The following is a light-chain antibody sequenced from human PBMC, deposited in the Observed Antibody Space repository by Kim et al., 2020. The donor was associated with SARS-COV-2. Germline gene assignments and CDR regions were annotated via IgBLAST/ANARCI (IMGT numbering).Light chain of an antibody. V-gene: IGKV1-27*01. Sequence: DIQMTQSPSSLSASVGDRVTSACRASQGISDYLAWYQHKPRIVPWLLIHAASTLQSGVPFRFSGSGSGTDFTLTISSLQPEDVATYCCQKCNSAPFAFGPGTKVDIK. CDR3: QKCNSAPFA. CDR1: QGISDY. J-gene: IGKJ3*01. CDR2: AAS.